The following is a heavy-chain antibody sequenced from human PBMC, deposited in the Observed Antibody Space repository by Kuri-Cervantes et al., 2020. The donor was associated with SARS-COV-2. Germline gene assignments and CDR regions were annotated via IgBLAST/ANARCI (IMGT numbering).Heavy chain of an antibody. CDR3: AKMGPGGDLHYYYGMDV. D-gene: IGHD1-26*01. V-gene: IGHV3-23*03. J-gene: IGHJ6*02. CDR1: GFTFNSYA. Sequence: GESLKISCAASGFTFNSYAMSWVRQAPGKGLQWVAVVLNDGRSKFYSESVRGRFTISKDNSRDTVHLQMTSLTVEDTAIYFCAKMGPGGDLHYYYGMDVWGPGTTVTVSS. CDR2: VLNDGRSK.